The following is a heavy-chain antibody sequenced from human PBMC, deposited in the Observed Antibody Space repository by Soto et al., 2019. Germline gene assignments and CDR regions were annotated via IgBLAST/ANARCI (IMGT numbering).Heavy chain of an antibody. CDR1: ELKSRDHG. V-gene: IGHV3-23*01. CDR2: ISGSGGST. Sequence: ASAELKSRDHGGSCVRQDTRKGLEWVSAISGSGGSTYYADSVKGRFTISRDNSKNTLYLQMNSLRAEDTAVYYCAKETNWNDVPTRADFAYWGHGTLVTVSS. J-gene: IGHJ4*01. D-gene: IGHD1-1*01. CDR3: AKETNWNDVPTRADFAY.